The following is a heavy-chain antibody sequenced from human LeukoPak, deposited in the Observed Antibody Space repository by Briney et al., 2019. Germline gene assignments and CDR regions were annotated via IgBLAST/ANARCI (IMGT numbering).Heavy chain of an antibody. Sequence: SETLSLTCTVSGDFITAYYWSWIRQPPGKGLEWIGYVYYSGSTEYNPSLRSRVTISLEMSKHQFSLNLTSVTAADTAVYYCARDQGGNYFNWGQGTLVTVSS. CDR1: GDFITAYY. J-gene: IGHJ4*02. CDR2: VYYSGST. V-gene: IGHV4-59*01. CDR3: ARDQGGNYFN. D-gene: IGHD1-7*01.